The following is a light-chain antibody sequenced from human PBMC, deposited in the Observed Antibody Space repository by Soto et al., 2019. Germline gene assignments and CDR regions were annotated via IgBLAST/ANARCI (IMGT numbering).Light chain of an antibody. CDR1: SSNIGAGYD. CDR3: QSYDSSLRGYV. J-gene: IGLJ1*01. CDR2: ANN. Sequence: QSVLTQPPSVSGAPGQRVTIYCTGSSSNIGAGYDVHWYQQLPGTAPKLLIYANNNRPSGVPGRFSGSKSGTSASLAITGLQAEDEADYYCQSYDSSLRGYVFGTGTKVTVL. V-gene: IGLV1-40*01.